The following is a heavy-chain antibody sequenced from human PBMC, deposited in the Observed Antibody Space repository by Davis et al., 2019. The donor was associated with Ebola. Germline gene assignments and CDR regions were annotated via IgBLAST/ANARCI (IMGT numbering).Heavy chain of an antibody. CDR3: ARELPMAY. CDR2: ISSGSNYM. D-gene: IGHD5-24*01. J-gene: IGHJ4*02. V-gene: IGHV3-21*01. Sequence: GESLKISCAASGFTFSSYAMNWVRQAPGKGLEWVSSISSGSNYMYYADSVKGRFTISRDNAKNSLYLQMNSLRDEDTAVYYCARELPMAYWGQGTLVTVSS. CDR1: GFTFSSYA.